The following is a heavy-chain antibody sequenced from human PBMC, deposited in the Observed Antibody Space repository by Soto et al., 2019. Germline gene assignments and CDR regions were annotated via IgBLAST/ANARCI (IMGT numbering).Heavy chain of an antibody. D-gene: IGHD2-2*01. V-gene: IGHV3-53*04. Sequence: GGSLRLSCAASGFTVSSNYMSWVRQAPGKGLEWVSVIYSGGSTYYADSVKGRFTISRHNSKNTLYLQMNSLRAEDTAVYYCAREYVYCSSTSCYVADYWGQGTLVTVSS. CDR2: IYSGGST. CDR1: GFTVSSNY. CDR3: AREYVYCSSTSCYVADY. J-gene: IGHJ4*02.